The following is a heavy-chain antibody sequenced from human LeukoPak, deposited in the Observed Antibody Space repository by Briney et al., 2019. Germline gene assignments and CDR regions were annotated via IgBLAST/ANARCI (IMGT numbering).Heavy chain of an antibody. CDR1: GFTFSSYG. CDR3: ARDPGGSYRPWGYYYGMDV. CDR2: IWYDGSNK. D-gene: IGHD1-26*01. V-gene: IGHV3-33*01. Sequence: PGRSLRLSCAASGFTFSSYGMHWVRQAPGKGLEWVAVIWYDGSNKYYADSVKGRFTISRDNSKNTLYLQMNSLRAEDTAVYYCARDPGGSYRPWGYYYGMDVWGQGTTVTVSS. J-gene: IGHJ6*02.